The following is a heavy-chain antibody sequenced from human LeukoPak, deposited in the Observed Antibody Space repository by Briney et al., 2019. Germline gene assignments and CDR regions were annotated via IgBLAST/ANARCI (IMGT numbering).Heavy chain of an antibody. V-gene: IGHV3-43*02. CDR1: GFPFDDYA. CDR3: AKYTGPDDSSGREVIALGY. J-gene: IGHJ4*02. D-gene: IGHD3-22*01. Sequence: GGSLRLSCAASGFPFDDYAMHWVRQAPGKGREGVSLISGEGGSTYYADSVIGRFPISRDTIKKSLYLQTTSLRTAATALYYCAKYTGPDDSSGREVIALGYWGQGTLVTVSS. CDR2: ISGEGGST.